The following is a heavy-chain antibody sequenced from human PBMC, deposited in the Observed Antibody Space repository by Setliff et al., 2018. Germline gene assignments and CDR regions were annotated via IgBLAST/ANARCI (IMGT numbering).Heavy chain of an antibody. V-gene: IGHV3-21*01. J-gene: IGHJ4*02. D-gene: IGHD2-2*01. CDR3: ARVDGYASSFFDY. Sequence: SLRLSCAASGFTFSSYSMNWVRQAPGKGLEWVSSISSSSSYIYYADSVKGRFTISRDNAKNSLYLQMNSLRAEDTAVYYCARVDGYASSFFDYWGQGTLVTVSS. CDR1: GFTFSSYS. CDR2: ISSSSSYI.